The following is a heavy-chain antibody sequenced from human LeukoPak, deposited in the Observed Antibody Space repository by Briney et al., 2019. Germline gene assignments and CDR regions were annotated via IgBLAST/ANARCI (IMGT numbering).Heavy chain of an antibody. V-gene: IGHV4-34*01. CDR3: ARGFVGYYFDY. J-gene: IGHJ4*02. CDR1: GGSFSGYY. CDR2: INHSGST. Sequence: SETLSLTCAVSGGSFSGYYWSWIRQPPGKGLEWIGEINHSGSTNYNPSLKSRVTISVDTSKNQFSLKLSPVTAADTAVYYCARGFVGYYFDYWGQGTLVTVSS.